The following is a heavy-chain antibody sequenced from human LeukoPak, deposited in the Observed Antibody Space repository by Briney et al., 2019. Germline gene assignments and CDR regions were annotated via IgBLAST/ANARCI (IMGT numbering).Heavy chain of an antibody. D-gene: IGHD3-10*01. V-gene: IGHV3-23*01. Sequence: PGGSLRLSCAVSRFTFSNYAMSWVRQAPGKGLEWVSAISGSDGRTYYADSVRGRFTISRDNSKNTLYLQMNSLRAEDTAVYYCARDWDYYGSGSYLDWFDPWGQGTLVTVSS. CDR3: ARDWDYYGSGSYLDWFDP. CDR2: ISGSDGRT. CDR1: RFTFSNYA. J-gene: IGHJ5*02.